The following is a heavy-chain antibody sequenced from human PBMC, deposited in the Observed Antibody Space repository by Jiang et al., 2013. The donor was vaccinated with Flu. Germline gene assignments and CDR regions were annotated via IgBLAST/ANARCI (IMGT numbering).Heavy chain of an antibody. Sequence: KASGYSFTTYAMHWVRQAPGQRLEWMGWINTGNGNTKYSQKFQGRVTITRDTSAITAYMELSSLRSEDTAVYYCARRVGRTFDYWGQGTLVTVSS. CDR3: ARRVGRTFDY. CDR1: GYSFTTYA. CDR2: INTGNGNT. V-gene: IGHV1-3*04. J-gene: IGHJ4*02. D-gene: IGHD3-16*01.